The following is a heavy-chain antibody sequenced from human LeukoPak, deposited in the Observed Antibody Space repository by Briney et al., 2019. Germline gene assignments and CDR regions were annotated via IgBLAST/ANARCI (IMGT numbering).Heavy chain of an antibody. D-gene: IGHD2-2*01. CDR1: GLPFTRYW. V-gene: IGHV3-74*01. CDR3: AKDLDHLQVVPAATSFDY. CDR2: IKSDGTSI. Sequence: GGSLSLSCAASGLPFTRYWIHWVPQAPGKGLVWVSRIKSDGTSIYYADPVKGRFTISRDNSKNTLYLQMNSLRAEDTAVYYCAKDLDHLQVVPAATSFDYWGQGTLVTVSS. J-gene: IGHJ4*02.